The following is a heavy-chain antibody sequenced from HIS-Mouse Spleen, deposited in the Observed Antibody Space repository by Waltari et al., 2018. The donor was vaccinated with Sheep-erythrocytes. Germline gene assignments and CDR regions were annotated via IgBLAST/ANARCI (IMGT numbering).Heavy chain of an antibody. CDR2: IYYSGST. CDR3: ARSRGLTYFDL. CDR1: GGSISSSSYY. Sequence: QLQLQESGPGLVKPSETLSLTCTVSGGSISSSSYYWGWFRQPPGKGLEWIGSIYYSGSTYYNPSLNSRVTISVDTSKNQFSLKLSSVTAADTAVYYCARSRGLTYFDLWGRGTLVTVSS. J-gene: IGHJ2*01. V-gene: IGHV4-39*01. D-gene: IGHD3-10*01.